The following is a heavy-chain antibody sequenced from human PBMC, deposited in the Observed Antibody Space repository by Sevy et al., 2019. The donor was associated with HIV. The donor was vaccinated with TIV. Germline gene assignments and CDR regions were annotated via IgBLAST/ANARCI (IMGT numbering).Heavy chain of an antibody. CDR3: AREIGGGNSF. CDR1: GFTFSSFW. CDR2: IKQDGSEK. D-gene: IGHD1-1*01. Sequence: GGSLRLSCAASGFTFSSFWMHWVRQAPGKGLEWVANIKQDGSEKYYVHSGKGRFTISRDNAKNSLYLQMNSLRAEDTAVYYCAREIGGGNSFWGQGTLVTVSS. J-gene: IGHJ4*02. V-gene: IGHV3-7*01.